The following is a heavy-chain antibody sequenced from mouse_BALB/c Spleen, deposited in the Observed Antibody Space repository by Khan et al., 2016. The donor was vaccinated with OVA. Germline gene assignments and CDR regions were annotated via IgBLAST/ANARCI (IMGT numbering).Heavy chain of an antibody. V-gene: IGHV3-2*02. D-gene: IGHD3-3*01. Sequence: EVQLQASGPGLVTPSLSLSLTCTVTGYSITSDYAWNWIRQFPGNKLEWMGYISYSGSSSYTPSLNSRISITRDTSKNQFFLQLNSVTTEDTATYYCARGRAYWGQGTLVTVSA. CDR1: GYSITSDYA. CDR3: ARGRAY. J-gene: IGHJ3*01. CDR2: ISYSGSS.